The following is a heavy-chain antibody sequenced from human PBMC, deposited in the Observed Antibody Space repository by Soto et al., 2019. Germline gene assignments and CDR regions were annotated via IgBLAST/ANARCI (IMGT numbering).Heavy chain of an antibody. D-gene: IGHD2-2*03. CDR3: SRGSFGYYGP. V-gene: IGHV3-49*04. CDR2: IRNTPYGGTT. J-gene: IGHJ5*02. CDR1: GFRFSEQA. Sequence: GALRLSCNYSGFRFSEQAMTWVRQAPGKGLEWVGFIRNTPYGGTTDYAASVRGRFTISRDDSESIAYLQMNSLKTEDSGVYYCSRGSFGYYGPWGQGTLVTVS.